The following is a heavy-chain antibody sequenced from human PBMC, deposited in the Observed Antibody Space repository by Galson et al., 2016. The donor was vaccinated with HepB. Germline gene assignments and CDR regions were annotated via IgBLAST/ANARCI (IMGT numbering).Heavy chain of an antibody. CDR1: GGSISSSNW. J-gene: IGHJ4*02. CDR2: IYHSGST. V-gene: IGHV4-4*02. D-gene: IGHD3-22*01. CDR3: ARSQTPYYYDSSGYYFDY. Sequence: SETLSLTCAVSGGSISSSNWWSWVRQPPGKGLEWIGEIYHSGSTNYNPSLKSRVTISVDKSKNQFSLKLSSVTAADTAVYYCARSQTPYYYDSSGYYFDYWGQGALVTVSS.